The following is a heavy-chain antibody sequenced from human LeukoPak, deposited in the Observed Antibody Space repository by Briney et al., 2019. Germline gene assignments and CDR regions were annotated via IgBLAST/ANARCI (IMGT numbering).Heavy chain of an antibody. Sequence: PGRSLRLSCTASGFTFGDYSMSWVRQAPGKGLEWVGFIRSKAYGGTTEYAASVKGRFTISRDDSKSIAYLQMNSLKTEDTAVYYCTRHLPELGGPDDYWGQGTLVTVSS. J-gene: IGHJ4*02. CDR1: GFTFGDYS. CDR2: IRSKAYGGTT. CDR3: TRHLPELGGPDDY. V-gene: IGHV3-49*04. D-gene: IGHD7-27*01.